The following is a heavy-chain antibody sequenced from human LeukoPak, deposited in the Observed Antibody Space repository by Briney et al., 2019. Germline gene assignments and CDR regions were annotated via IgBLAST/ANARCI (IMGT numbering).Heavy chain of an antibody. Sequence: ASVKVSCKASGYTFTGYYMHWVRQAPGQGLECMGWINPNSGGTNYAQKFQGRVTMTRGTSISTAYMELSRLRSDDTAVYYCARERYIMRAARDSFDPWGQGTLVTVSS. D-gene: IGHD6-6*01. CDR1: GYTFTGYY. CDR2: INPNSGGT. CDR3: ARERYIMRAARDSFDP. J-gene: IGHJ5*02. V-gene: IGHV1-2*02.